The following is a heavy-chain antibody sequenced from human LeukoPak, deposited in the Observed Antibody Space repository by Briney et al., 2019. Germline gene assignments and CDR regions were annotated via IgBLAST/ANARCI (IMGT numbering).Heavy chain of an antibody. CDR2: ISSNGNTI. J-gene: IGHJ4*02. Sequence: GGSLRLSCAASGFTFTTYNINWVRQTPGKGLEWISYISSNGNTIYYADSVKGRFTISRDNAKNSVYLQMNSLRDEDTAIYHCARDYGGHGEYFDYWGQETLVTVSS. CDR3: ARDYGGHGEYFDY. V-gene: IGHV3-48*03. D-gene: IGHD4-23*01. CDR1: GFTFTTYN.